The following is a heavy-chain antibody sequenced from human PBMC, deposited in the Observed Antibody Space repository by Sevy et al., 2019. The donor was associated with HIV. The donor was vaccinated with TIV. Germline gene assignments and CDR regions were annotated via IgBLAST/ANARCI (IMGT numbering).Heavy chain of an antibody. J-gene: IGHJ6*02. Sequence: GGSLRLSCAASGFTFSSYSMNWVRQAPGKGLEWVSSISSSSSYIYYADSVKGRFTISRDNAKNSLYLQMNSLRAEDTAGYYCARDMGSSWAGSYYYYYGMDVWGQGTTVTVSS. CDR2: ISSSSSYI. CDR1: GFTFSSYS. V-gene: IGHV3-21*01. D-gene: IGHD6-13*01. CDR3: ARDMGSSWAGSYYYYYGMDV.